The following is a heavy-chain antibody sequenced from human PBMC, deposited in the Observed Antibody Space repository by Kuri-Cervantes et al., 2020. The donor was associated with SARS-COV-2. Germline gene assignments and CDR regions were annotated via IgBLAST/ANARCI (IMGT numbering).Heavy chain of an antibody. CDR1: GFTFSSYA. J-gene: IGHJ6*03. CDR2: IRYDGSNK. V-gene: IGHV3-30*02. CDR3: ARSGVSAATGYYYYYMDV. D-gene: IGHD1-14*01. Sequence: GESLKISCAASGFTFSSYAMHWVRQAPGKGLEWVAFIRYDGSNKYYADSVKGRFTISRDNSKNTLYLQMNSLRAEDTAVYYCARSGVSAATGYYYYYMDVWGKGTTVTVSS.